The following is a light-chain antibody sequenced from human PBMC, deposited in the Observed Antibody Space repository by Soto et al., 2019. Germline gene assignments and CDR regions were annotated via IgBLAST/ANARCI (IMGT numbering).Light chain of an antibody. J-gene: IGKJ1*01. CDR3: QQYDSYWT. V-gene: IGKV1-5*03. CDR2: EAS. CDR1: HSISTS. Sequence: DIQMTQSPSALSASVGDRVTITSRASHSISTSLAWYQQKPGKAPKVLIYEASNLQRGVPTRFSGGGFGTDFTLTISSVQPDDFATYYCQQYDSYWTFGQGTKVEIK.